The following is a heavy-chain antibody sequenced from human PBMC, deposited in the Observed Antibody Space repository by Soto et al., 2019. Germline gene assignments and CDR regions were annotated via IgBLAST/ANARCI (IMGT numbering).Heavy chain of an antibody. Sequence: EVQLVESGGGLVQPGRSLRLSCAASGFTFDDYAMHWVRQAPGKGLEWVSGISWNSGSIGYADSVKGRFTISRDNAKNSLYLQMNSLRAEDTALYYCAKGAWGSRYFDWLAGDYWGQGTLVTVSS. J-gene: IGHJ4*02. D-gene: IGHD3-9*01. CDR1: GFTFDDYA. CDR2: ISWNSGSI. V-gene: IGHV3-9*01. CDR3: AKGAWGSRYFDWLAGDY.